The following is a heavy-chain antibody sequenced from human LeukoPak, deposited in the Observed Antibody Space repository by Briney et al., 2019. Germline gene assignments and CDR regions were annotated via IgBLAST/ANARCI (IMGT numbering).Heavy chain of an antibody. CDR3: AKEGAWGNWYFDL. D-gene: IGHD3-16*01. J-gene: IGHJ2*01. CDR1: GFTVSSNY. V-gene: IGHV3-53*05. Sequence: PGGSLRLSCAASGFTVSSNYMSWVRQAPGKGLEWVSVIYSGGSTYYADSLKGRFTISRDNSKNTLYLEMNSLRDEDTAVYYCAKEGAWGNWYFDLWGRGTLVTVSS. CDR2: IYSGGST.